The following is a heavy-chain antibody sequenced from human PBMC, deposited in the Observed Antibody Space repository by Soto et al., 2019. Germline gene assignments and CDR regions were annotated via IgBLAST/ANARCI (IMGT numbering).Heavy chain of an antibody. CDR1: GYTFSSYA. CDR3: ARDRWGYSPPWYFDY. V-gene: IGHV1-69*06. CDR2: IIPIFGTA. Sequence: SVKVSCKASGYTFSSYAITRVRQAPGQGLEWMGGIIPIFGTANYAQKFQGRVTITADKSTSTAYMELSRLRSEDTAVYYCARDRWGYSPPWYFDYWGQGTLVTVSS. J-gene: IGHJ4*02. D-gene: IGHD5-18*01.